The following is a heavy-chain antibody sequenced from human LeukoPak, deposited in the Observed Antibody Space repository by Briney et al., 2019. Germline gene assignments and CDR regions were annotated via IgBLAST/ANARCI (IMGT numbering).Heavy chain of an antibody. D-gene: IGHD3-10*01. CDR3: AKGPTRNYYGSGSQFDY. V-gene: IGHV3-23*01. CDR1: GFTFSNYA. Sequence: PGGSLRLSCAASGFTFSNYAMNWVRQAPGNGLEWVSSISGSGGSTYYADSVRGRFTISRDNSKNTLYLQMNSLRAEDTAVYCCAKGPTRNYYGSGSQFDYWGQGTLVTVSS. CDR2: ISGSGGST. J-gene: IGHJ4*02.